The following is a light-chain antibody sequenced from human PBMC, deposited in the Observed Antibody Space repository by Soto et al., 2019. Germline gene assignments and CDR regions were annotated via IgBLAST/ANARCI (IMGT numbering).Light chain of an antibody. CDR2: GAS. Sequence: EIVLTQSPGTLSLSPGERATLSCRTSQSVSNNYLARYQQKPGQAPRLLIYGASSRATGIPDRFSGSGSGTDFTLSISRLEPEDFAVYYCQQYSSLWTFGQGTRWIS. J-gene: IGKJ1*01. CDR1: QSVSNNY. CDR3: QQYSSLWT. V-gene: IGKV3-20*01.